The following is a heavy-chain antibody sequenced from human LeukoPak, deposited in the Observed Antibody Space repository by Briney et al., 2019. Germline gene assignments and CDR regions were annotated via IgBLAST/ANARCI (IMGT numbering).Heavy chain of an antibody. CDR2: IWYDGSNK. CDR3: ARGVVQWLAYFDY. Sequence: PGRSLRLSCAASGFTFSSYGVHWVRQAPGKGLEWVAVIWYDGSNKYYADSVKGRFTISRDNSKNTLYLQMNSMRAEDTAVYYCARGVVQWLAYFDYWGQGTLVTVSS. V-gene: IGHV3-33*01. J-gene: IGHJ4*02. CDR1: GFTFSSYG. D-gene: IGHD6-19*01.